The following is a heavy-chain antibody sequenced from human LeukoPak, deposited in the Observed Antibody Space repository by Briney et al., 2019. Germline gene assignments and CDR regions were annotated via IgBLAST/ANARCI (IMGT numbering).Heavy chain of an antibody. Sequence: PGGSLRLSCAASGFTFSSYAMSWVRQAPGKGLEWVSAIRASGVSTYYADSVKDRFTISRDNSQNTLYLQVNSLRGEDRGVYYCAKGLVRAAIRVWDLWGQDTVVTVSS. CDR2: IRASGVST. D-gene: IGHD2-2*01. CDR3: AKGLVRAAIRVWDL. CDR1: GFTFSSYA. J-gene: IGHJ1*01. V-gene: IGHV3-23*01.